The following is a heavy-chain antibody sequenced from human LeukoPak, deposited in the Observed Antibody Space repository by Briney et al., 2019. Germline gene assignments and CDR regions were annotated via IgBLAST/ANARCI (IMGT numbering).Heavy chain of an antibody. CDR1: GYTFTAYY. J-gene: IGHJ4*02. Sequence: GASVKVSCKASGYTFTAYYMYWVRQAPGQGLECMGRINPNSGGTNYAQKFQGRVTMTRDTSISTAYMELSRLRSDDTAVYYCATSSEGGYSYGSDIDHWGQGTLVTVSS. CDR2: INPNSGGT. D-gene: IGHD5-18*01. V-gene: IGHV1-2*06. CDR3: ATSSEGGYSYGSDIDH.